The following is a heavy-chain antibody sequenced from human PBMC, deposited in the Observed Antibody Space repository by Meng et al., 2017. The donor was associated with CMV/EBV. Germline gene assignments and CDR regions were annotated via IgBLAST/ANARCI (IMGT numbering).Heavy chain of an antibody. Sequence: GESLKISCAASGFTVSSNYMSWVRQAPGKGLEWVSVIYSGGSTYYADSMKGRFTISRDNSRNTLYLQMNSLRAEDTAVYYCAGSSSSYYYYGMDVWGQGTTVTVSS. D-gene: IGHD6-6*01. V-gene: IGHV3-53*01. CDR1: GFTVSSNY. CDR2: IYSGGST. J-gene: IGHJ6*02. CDR3: AGSSSSYYYYGMDV.